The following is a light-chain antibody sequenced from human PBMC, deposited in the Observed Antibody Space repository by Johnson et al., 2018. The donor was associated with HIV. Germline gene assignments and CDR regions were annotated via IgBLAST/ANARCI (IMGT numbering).Light chain of an antibody. Sequence: QSVLTQPPSVSAAPGQKVTISCSGSSSNIGNNYVSWYQQLPGTAPKLLIYDNNKRPSGIPDRFSGSKYGTSGTLGIPGLQTGDQADYCCATWDSSLSTYVFGTGTKVTVL. CDR3: ATWDSSLSTYV. V-gene: IGLV1-51*01. CDR2: DNN. CDR1: SSNIGNNY. J-gene: IGLJ1*01.